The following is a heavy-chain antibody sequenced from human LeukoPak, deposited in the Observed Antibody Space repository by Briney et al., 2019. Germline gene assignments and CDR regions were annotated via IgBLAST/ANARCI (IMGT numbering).Heavy chain of an antibody. CDR2: INPNSGGT. D-gene: IGHD1-20*01. CDR3: ARVPYNWNPPDYYYMDV. CDR1: GYTFTGYY. J-gene: IGHJ6*03. V-gene: IGHV1-2*02. Sequence: ASVKVSCKASGYTFTGYYMHWVRQAPGQGLEWMGWINPNSGGTNYAQKFQGRVTMTRDTSISTAYMELSRLRSDDTAVYYCARVPYNWNPPDYYYMDVWGKGTTVTVSS.